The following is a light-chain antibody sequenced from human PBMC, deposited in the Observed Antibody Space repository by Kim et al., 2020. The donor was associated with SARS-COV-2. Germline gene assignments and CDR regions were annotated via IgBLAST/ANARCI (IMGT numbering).Light chain of an antibody. V-gene: IGLV3-21*04. Sequence: SYELTQPPSVSVAPGKTARITCGGNNIGSKSVTWYQQKPGQAPVLVIYYDSDRPSGIPERFSGSNSGNTATLTISRVEAGDEADYYCQVWDSRSDHRVFGGGTQLTVL. CDR3: QVWDSRSDHRV. CDR2: YDS. CDR1: NIGSKS. J-gene: IGLJ3*02.